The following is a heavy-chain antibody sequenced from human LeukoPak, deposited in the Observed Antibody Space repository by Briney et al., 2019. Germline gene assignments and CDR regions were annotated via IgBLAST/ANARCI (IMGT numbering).Heavy chain of an antibody. J-gene: IGHJ3*02. Sequence: SETLSLTCTVSGGSISSYYWSWIRQPPGKGLEWIGYIYYSGSTNYNPSLKSRVTISIDTSKNQFSLKLSSVTAADTAVYYCAGVTYSGSYHDAFDIWGQGTMVTVSS. D-gene: IGHD1-26*01. CDR1: GGSISSYY. V-gene: IGHV4-59*08. CDR2: IYYSGST. CDR3: AGVTYSGSYHDAFDI.